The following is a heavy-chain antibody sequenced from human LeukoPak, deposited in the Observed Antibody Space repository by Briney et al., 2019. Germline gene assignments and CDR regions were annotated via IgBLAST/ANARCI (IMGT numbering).Heavy chain of an antibody. J-gene: IGHJ4*02. CDR3: ASGANNVAATNLDY. CDR2: IIPIFGTA. CDR1: GGTFSSYA. Sequence: SVKVSCKDCGGTFSSYAISWVRQAPGQGLEWMGGIIPIFGTANYAQKFQGRVTITTDESTSTAYMELSSLRSEDTAVYYCASGANNVAATNLDYWGQGTLVTVSS. D-gene: IGHD2-15*01. V-gene: IGHV1-69*05.